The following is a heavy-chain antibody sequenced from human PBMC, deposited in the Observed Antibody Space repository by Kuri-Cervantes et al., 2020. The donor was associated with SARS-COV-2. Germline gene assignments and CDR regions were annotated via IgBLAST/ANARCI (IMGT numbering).Heavy chain of an antibody. J-gene: IGHJ5*02. V-gene: IGHV1-69*10. CDR2: IIPIFGIA. CDR1: GYTFTSYG. CDR3: ARGFARFGFDP. Sequence: SVKVSCKASGYTFTSYGISWVRQAPGQGLEWMGGIIPIFGIADYAQKFQGRVTITRDTSASTAYMELSSLRSEDTAVYYCARGFARFGFDPWGQGTLVTVSS.